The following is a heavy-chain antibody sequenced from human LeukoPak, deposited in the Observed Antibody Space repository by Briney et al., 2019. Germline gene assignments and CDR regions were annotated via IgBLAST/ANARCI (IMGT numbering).Heavy chain of an antibody. CDR1: GGSISSGGYY. J-gene: IGHJ4*02. V-gene: IGHV4-30-2*01. CDR3: ARDQGDDFWSGYFY. D-gene: IGHD3-3*01. CDR2: IYHSGST. Sequence: PSETLSLTCTVSGGSISSGGYYWSWIRQPPGKGLEWIGYIYHSGSTYYNPSLKSRVTISVDRSKNQFSLKLSSVTAADTAVYYCARDQGDDFWSGYFYWGQGTLVTVSS.